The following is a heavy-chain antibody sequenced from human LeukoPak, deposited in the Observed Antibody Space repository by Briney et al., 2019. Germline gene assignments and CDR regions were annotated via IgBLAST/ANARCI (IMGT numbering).Heavy chain of an antibody. J-gene: IGHJ4*02. D-gene: IGHD4-23*01. CDR3: ARQGYGGHSRGAADY. CDR1: GYTFTNYG. V-gene: IGHV1-18*01. CDR2: ISANNGNR. Sequence: GASVKVSCKASGYTFTNYGISWVRQAPGQGLEWMGWISANNGNRNYALKLQDGVSMTTDTSTSTAYMELRSLRSDDTAVYYCARQGYGGHSRGAADYWGQGTLVTVSS.